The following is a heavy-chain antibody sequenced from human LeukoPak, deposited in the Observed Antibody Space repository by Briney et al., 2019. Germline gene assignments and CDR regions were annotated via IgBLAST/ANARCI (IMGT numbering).Heavy chain of an antibody. V-gene: IGHV3-11*01. CDR3: ARGKFHFDY. CDR2: ISSSGSNI. J-gene: IGHJ4*02. D-gene: IGHD2-21*01. Sequence: GGSLRLSCAASGFTFRNYYMSWILQAPGKGLEWVSYISSSGSNIYYADSVKGRFTISRDNAKNSLYLQMNSLRAADTAVYYCARGKFHFDYWGQGTLVTVSS. CDR1: GFTFRNYY.